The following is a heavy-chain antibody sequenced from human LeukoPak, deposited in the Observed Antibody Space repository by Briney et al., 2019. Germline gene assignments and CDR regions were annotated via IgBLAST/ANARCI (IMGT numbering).Heavy chain of an antibody. Sequence: ASVKVSCKASGYTFTSYGISWVRQAPGQGLEWMGWISAYNGNTNYARKLQGRVTMTTDTSTSTAYMELRSLRSDDTAVYYCARQDYVWGSYRYHNWFDPWGQGTLVTVSS. V-gene: IGHV1-18*01. CDR1: GYTFTSYG. CDR2: ISAYNGNT. D-gene: IGHD3-16*02. CDR3: ARQDYVWGSYRYHNWFDP. J-gene: IGHJ5*02.